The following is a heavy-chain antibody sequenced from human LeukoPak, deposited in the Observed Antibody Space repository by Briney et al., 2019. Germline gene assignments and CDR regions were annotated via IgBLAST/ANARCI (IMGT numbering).Heavy chain of an antibody. V-gene: IGHV4-34*01. CDR3: AKGRSYGTDYDAFDI. CDR1: GGSFSGYY. Sequence: TSEALSLTCAVYGGSFSGYYWSWIRQPPGKGLDWIGEINHSGSTNYNPSLRSRVTISADMSKNQFSLKLSSVTAADTAVYYCAKGRSYGTDYDAFDIWGQGTMVTVSS. J-gene: IGHJ3*02. CDR2: INHSGST. D-gene: IGHD3-16*01.